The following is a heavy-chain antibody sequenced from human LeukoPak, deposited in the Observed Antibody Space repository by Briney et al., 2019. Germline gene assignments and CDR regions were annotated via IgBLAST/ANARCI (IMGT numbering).Heavy chain of an antibody. CDR2: INHSGST. CDR1: GGSFSGYD. J-gene: IGHJ4*02. Sequence: PSETLSLTCAVYGGSFSGYDWSWIRQPRGKGLEWIGEINHSGSTNYNPSLKSRVTISVDTSKNQFSLKLSSVTAADTAVYYCARRVTMVRIVDYWGQGTLVTVSS. V-gene: IGHV4-34*01. D-gene: IGHD3-10*01. CDR3: ARRVTMVRIVDY.